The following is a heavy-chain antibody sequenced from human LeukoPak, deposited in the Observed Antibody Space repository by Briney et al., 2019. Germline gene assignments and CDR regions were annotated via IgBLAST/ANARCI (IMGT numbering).Heavy chain of an antibody. V-gene: IGHV1-2*02. D-gene: IGHD6-19*01. Sequence: VASVKVSCKASGYTFTGYYMHWVRQAPGQGLEWMGWINPNSGGTNYAQKFQGRVTMTRDTSISTAYMELSRLRSDDTAVYYCARAGKAVAGNTNSNIGWFDPWGQGTLVTVSS. CDR1: GYTFTGYY. CDR2: INPNSGGT. CDR3: ARAGKAVAGNTNSNIGWFDP. J-gene: IGHJ5*02.